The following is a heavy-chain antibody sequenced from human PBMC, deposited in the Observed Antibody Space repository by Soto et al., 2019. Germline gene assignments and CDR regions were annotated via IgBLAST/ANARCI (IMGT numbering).Heavy chain of an antibody. CDR2: INHTGYT. Sequence: SETLSLTCAVYGGSFSDYSWGWIRQPPGKGLEWIGEINHTGYTNYNPSLKSRVTISVDTSKSQFSLNPTSVTAADTAVFYCARGAYSPDAFDIWGQGTLVTVSS. V-gene: IGHV4-34*01. CDR1: GGSFSDYS. D-gene: IGHD4-4*01. J-gene: IGHJ3*02. CDR3: ARGAYSPDAFDI.